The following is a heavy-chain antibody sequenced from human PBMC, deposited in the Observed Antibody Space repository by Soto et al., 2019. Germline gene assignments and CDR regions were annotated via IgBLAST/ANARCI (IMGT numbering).Heavy chain of an antibody. J-gene: IGHJ3*02. D-gene: IGHD1-26*01. Sequence: ASVKVSCKASGYTFTSYYMHWVRQAPGQGLEWMGIINPSGGSTSYAQKFQGRVTMTRDTSTSTVYMELSSLRSEDTAVYYCARDRRIVGATIDAFDIWGHGTMVTVSS. CDR1: GYTFTSYY. CDR3: ARDRRIVGATIDAFDI. V-gene: IGHV1-46*01. CDR2: INPSGGST.